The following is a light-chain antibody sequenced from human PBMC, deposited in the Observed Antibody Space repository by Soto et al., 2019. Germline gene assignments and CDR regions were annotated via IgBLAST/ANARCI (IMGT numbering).Light chain of an antibody. CDR3: AAWDDSLNVL. J-gene: IGLJ2*01. V-gene: IGLV1-44*01. CDR1: SSNIGSKT. CDR2: TND. Sequence: QSALTQPPSASGTPGQRVTISCSGSSSNIGSKTVNWYQQLPGTAPKLLICTNDRRPSGVPDRFSASKSGTSASLAISGLQSEDEADYFCAAWDDSLNVLFGEGTKLTVL.